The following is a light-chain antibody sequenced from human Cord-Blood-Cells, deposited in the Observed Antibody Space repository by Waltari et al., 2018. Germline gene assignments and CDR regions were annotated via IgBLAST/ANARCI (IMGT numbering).Light chain of an antibody. Sequence: DIQMTQSPSYLSASVGDRVIITCRASQSISSYLNWYQQKPGKAPKLLIYAASSLQSGVPSRFSGSGSGTDFTLTISSLQPEDFATYYCQQSYSTLWTFGQGTKVEIK. J-gene: IGKJ1*01. CDR1: QSISSY. CDR3: QQSYSTLWT. V-gene: IGKV1-39*01. CDR2: AAS.